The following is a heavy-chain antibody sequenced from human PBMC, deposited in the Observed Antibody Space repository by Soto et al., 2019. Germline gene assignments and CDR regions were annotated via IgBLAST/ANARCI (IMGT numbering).Heavy chain of an antibody. CDR1: GFTFSSYA. CDR3: AKMVRGVIITTSIDY. V-gene: IGHV3-23*01. J-gene: IGHJ4*02. Sequence: GGSLRLSCAASGFTFSSYAMSWVRQAPGKGLEWVSAISGSGGSTYYADSVKGRFTISRDNSKNTLYLQMNSLRAEDTAVYYCAKMVRGVIITTSIDYWGQGTLVTVSS. D-gene: IGHD3-10*01. CDR2: ISGSGGST.